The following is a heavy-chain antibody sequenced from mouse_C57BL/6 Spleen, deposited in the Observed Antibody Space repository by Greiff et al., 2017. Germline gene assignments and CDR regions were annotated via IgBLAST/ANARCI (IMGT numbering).Heavy chain of an antibody. CDR1: GYTFTSYW. J-gene: IGHJ4*01. V-gene: IGHV1-64*01. D-gene: IGHD1-2*01. CDR3: ARGGFTAYAMDY. Sequence: QVQLQQPGAELVKPGASVKLSCKASGYTFTSYWMHWVKQRPGQGLEWIGIIHPNSGSTNYNEKFKSKATLTVDKSSSTAYMQLSSLTSEDSAVYYWARGGFTAYAMDYWGQGTSVTVSS. CDR2: IHPNSGST.